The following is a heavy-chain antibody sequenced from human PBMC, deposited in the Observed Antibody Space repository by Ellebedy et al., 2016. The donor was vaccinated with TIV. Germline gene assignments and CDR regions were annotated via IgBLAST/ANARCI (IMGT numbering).Heavy chain of an antibody. Sequence: GESLKISCAASGFSFRSYWMTWVRQAPGKGLEWVANINQGGSDKYYVDSVKGRFTVSRDNAQTSLYLQMNSLGADDTAMYYCASDGSYGDYRSPTHAFVMWGQGTMVSVSS. CDR1: GFSFRSYW. V-gene: IGHV3-7*01. D-gene: IGHD4-17*01. J-gene: IGHJ3*02. CDR2: INQGGSDK. CDR3: ASDGSYGDYRSPTHAFVM.